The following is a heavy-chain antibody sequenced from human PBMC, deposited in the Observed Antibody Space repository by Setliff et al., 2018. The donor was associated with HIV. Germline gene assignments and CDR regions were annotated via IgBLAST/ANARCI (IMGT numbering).Heavy chain of an antibody. CDR3: ARGSPYGGNSGAFDI. D-gene: IGHD2-21*02. Sequence: ASVKVSCKASGYIVTTYYIHWVRQAPGQGLEWMGIFNPSGGTTTYAQTFQGRATMTRDTSTSTVYMELSSLRSEDTAVYYCARGSPYGGNSGAFDIWGQGTMVTVSS. CDR1: GYIVTTYY. CDR2: FNPSGGTT. J-gene: IGHJ3*02. V-gene: IGHV1-46*01.